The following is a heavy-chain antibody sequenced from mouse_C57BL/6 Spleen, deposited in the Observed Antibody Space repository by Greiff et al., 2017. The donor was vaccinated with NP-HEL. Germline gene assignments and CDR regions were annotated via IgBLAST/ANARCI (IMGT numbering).Heavy chain of an antibody. CDR2: IWTGGGT. CDR1: GFSLTSYA. Sequence: VQLQESGPGLVAPSQSLSITCTVSGFSLTSYAISWVRQPPGKGLEWLGVIWTGGGTNYNSALKSRLSISKDNSKSQVFLKMNSLQTDDTARYYCARNLGQLGRDYAMDYWGQGTSVTVSS. CDR3: ARNLGQLGRDYAMDY. D-gene: IGHD4-1*02. J-gene: IGHJ4*01. V-gene: IGHV2-9-1*01.